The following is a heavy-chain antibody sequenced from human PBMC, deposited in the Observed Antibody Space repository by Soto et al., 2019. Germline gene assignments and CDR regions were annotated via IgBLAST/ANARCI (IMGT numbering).Heavy chain of an antibody. CDR3: AREDIVVVPAASCYYGMDV. V-gene: IGHV3-33*01. CDR1: GFTFSSYG. CDR2: IWYDGSNK. Sequence: QVQLVESGGGVVQPGRSLRLSCAASGFTFSSYGMHWVRQAPGKGLEWVAVIWYDGSNKYYADSVKGRFTISRDNSKNTLDRQMNSLRDEDTAVYYCAREDIVVVPAASCYYGMDVWGQGTTVAVSS. J-gene: IGHJ6*02. D-gene: IGHD2-2*01.